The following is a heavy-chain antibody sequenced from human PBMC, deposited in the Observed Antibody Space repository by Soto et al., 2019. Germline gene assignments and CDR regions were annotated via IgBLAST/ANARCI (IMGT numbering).Heavy chain of an antibody. CDR2: IIPIFGTA. D-gene: IGHD3-22*01. CDR1: GVTYSSYA. J-gene: IGHJ3*02. CDR3: ARPPDSSGYYYAFDI. Sequence: ASVKVSCKASGVTYSSYAISWVRQDPGQGLEWMGGIIPIFGTANYAQKFQGRVTITADKSTSTAYMELSSLRSEDTAVYYCARPPDSSGYYYAFDIWGQGTMVTVSS. V-gene: IGHV1-69*06.